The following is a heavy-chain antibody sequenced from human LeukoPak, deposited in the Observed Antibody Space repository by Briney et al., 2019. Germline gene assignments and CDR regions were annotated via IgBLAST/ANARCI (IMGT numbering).Heavy chain of an antibody. J-gene: IGHJ4*02. CDR3: AGASGYYYFYY. D-gene: IGHD5-12*01. V-gene: IGHV3-53*01. CDR1: GFTVSSNY. CDR2: IYVVGST. Sequence: GGSLRLSCAASGFTVSSNYMSWARQAPGKGREWVPVIYVVGSTYYPDSVRGGFTISRDNSKLTLYLQMKSLSAEDAAVYYCAGASGYYYFYYWGQGTLVTVSS.